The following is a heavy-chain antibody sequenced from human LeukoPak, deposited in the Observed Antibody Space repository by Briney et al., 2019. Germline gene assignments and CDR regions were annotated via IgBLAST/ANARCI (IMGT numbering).Heavy chain of an antibody. V-gene: IGHV1-69*05. CDR3: ARDSAWGPEFDY. CDR2: IIPIFGTA. J-gene: IGHJ4*02. CDR1: GGTFTSYA. D-gene: IGHD7-27*01. Sequence: SVKVSCKASGGTFTSYAISWVRQAPGQGLEWMGRIIPIFGTANYAQKFQGRVTITTDESTSTAYMELSSLRSEDTAVYYCARDSAWGPEFDYWGQGTLVTVSS.